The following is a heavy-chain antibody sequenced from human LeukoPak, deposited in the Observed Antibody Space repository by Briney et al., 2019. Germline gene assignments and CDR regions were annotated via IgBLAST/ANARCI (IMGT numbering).Heavy chain of an antibody. CDR3: ARDLGYCSGVSC. V-gene: IGHV3-66*01. CDR1: GFTVSSNY. J-gene: IGHJ4*02. Sequence: PGGSLRLSCAASGFTVSSNYMSWVRQAPGEGLEWGSVIYSGGSTYYADSVKGRFTISRDNSKNTLYLQMNSLRAEDTAVYYCARDLGYCSGVSCWGQGTLATVSS. D-gene: IGHD2-15*01. CDR2: IYSGGST.